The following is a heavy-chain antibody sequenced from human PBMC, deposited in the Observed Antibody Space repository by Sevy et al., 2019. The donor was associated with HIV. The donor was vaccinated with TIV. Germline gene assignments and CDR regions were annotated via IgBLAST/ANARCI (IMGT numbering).Heavy chain of an antibody. J-gene: IGHJ6*03. CDR1: GFTFSSYS. Sequence: GGSLRLSCAASGFTFSSYSMNWVRQAPGKGLEWVSSISSSSSYIYYADSVKGRFTISGDNAKNSLYLQMNSLRAEDTAVYYCARERSNWNQYYYYYYMDVWGKGTTVTVSS. CDR3: ARERSNWNQYYYYYYMDV. D-gene: IGHD1-20*01. CDR2: ISSSSSYI. V-gene: IGHV3-21*01.